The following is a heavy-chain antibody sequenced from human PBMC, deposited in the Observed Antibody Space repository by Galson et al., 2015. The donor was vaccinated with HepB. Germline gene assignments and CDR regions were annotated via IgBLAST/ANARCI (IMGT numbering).Heavy chain of an antibody. CDR2: INTGNGHT. CDR3: ARAPGISFGEFVRPLTS. J-gene: IGHJ5*02. CDR1: GYTFTNDN. D-gene: IGHD3-10*01. Sequence: AVRLSCKASGYTFTNDNMHWVRQAPGQRLEWMGWINTGNGHTKYYQKFPGRVTIPRDTSASTAYLERSRLRSGDAAFYYCARAPGISFGEFVRPLTSWGLGTLVTVSS. V-gene: IGHV1-3*04.